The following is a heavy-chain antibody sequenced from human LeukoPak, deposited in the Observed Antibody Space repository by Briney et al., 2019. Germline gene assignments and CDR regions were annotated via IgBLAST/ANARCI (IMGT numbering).Heavy chain of an antibody. V-gene: IGHV5-51*01. CDR3: ASPTGVYYDSSGYNGPFDI. J-gene: IGHJ3*02. CDR1: GYRFSNHW. Sequence: GESLRISCKGSGYRFSNHWIGWVRQMPGKGLEWMGIIYAGDSDTRCSPSFQGQVTISADKSISTAYLQWSSLKASDTAIYYCASPTGVYYDSSGYNGPFDIWGQGTMVTVSS. CDR2: IYAGDSDT. D-gene: IGHD3-22*01.